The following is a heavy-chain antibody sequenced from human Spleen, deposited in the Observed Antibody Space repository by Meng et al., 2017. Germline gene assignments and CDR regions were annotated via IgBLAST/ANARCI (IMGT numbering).Heavy chain of an antibody. CDR2: ISYDGSNK. D-gene: IGHD6-13*01. CDR3: ASNTEAAAGNSVAFDI. V-gene: IGHV3-30*01. J-gene: IGHJ3*02. CDR1: GFTFSSYA. Sequence: GGSLRLSCAASGFTFSSYAMHWVRQAPGKGLEWVAVISYDGSNKYYADSVKGRFTISRDKSKNTLYLQMNSLRAEDTAVYYCASNTEAAAGNSVAFDIWGRGTMAT.